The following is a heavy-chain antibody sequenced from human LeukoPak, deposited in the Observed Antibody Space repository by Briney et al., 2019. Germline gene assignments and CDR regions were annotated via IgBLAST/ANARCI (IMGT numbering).Heavy chain of an antibody. J-gene: IGHJ4*02. D-gene: IGHD3-16*01. Sequence: PGGSLRLSCAASGFTFSSYSMNRVRQAPGKGLEWVSAISGSGGSTYYADSVKGRFTISRDNSKDTLYLQMNSLRAEDTAVYYCAKDSRWGFDFDYWGQGTLVTVSS. V-gene: IGHV3-23*01. CDR1: GFTFSSYS. CDR3: AKDSRWGFDFDY. CDR2: ISGSGGST.